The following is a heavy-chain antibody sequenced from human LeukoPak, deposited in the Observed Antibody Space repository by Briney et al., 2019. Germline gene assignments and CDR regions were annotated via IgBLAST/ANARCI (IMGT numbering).Heavy chain of an antibody. CDR3: ARARAAGGVDY. V-gene: IGHV4-4*02. J-gene: IGHJ4*02. CDR2: IYHSGST. D-gene: IGHD6-13*01. CDR1: AGSISSSNW. Sequence: PSETLSLTCAVSAGSISSSNWWSGGRPLPGNGVEWIGEIYHSGSTNYNASLKSRVTISVDNSKNQFSLKLSSVTAADTAVYYCARARAAGGVDYWGQGTLVTVSA.